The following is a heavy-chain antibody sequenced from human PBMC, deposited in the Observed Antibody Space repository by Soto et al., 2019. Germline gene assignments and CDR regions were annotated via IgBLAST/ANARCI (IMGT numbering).Heavy chain of an antibody. V-gene: IGHV1-69*13. Sequence: ASAKVSCKASGGTFSSYAISWVRQAPGQGLEWMGGIIPIFGTANYAQKFQGRVTITADESTSTAYMELSSLRSEDTAVYYCARPRGVTTWFDPWGQGTLVTVSS. CDR1: GGTFSSYA. CDR2: IIPIFGTA. CDR3: ARPRGVTTWFDP. D-gene: IGHD3-10*01. J-gene: IGHJ5*02.